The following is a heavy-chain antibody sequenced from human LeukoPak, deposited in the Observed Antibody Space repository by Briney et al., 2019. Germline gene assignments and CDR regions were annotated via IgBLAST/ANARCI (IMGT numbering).Heavy chain of an antibody. CDR3: AREGGVAAPDAFDI. CDR1: GGSFSGYY. V-gene: IGHV4-34*01. CDR2: INHSGST. D-gene: IGHD6-13*01. Sequence: PSETLSLTCAVHGGSFSGYYWSWIRQPPGKGLEWIGEINHSGSTNYNPSLKSRVTISVDTSKNQFSLRLSSVTAADTAVYYCAREGGVAAPDAFDIWGQGARVTVSS. J-gene: IGHJ3*02.